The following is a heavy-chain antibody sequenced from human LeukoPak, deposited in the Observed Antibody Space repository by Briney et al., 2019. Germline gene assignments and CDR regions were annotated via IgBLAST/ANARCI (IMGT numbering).Heavy chain of an antibody. CDR2: ISSSSSTI. D-gene: IGHD3-10*01. CDR3: ARDSTGYYGSGSYFLSG. CDR1: GFTFSSYS. Sequence: PGGSLRLSCAASGFTFSSYSMNWVRQAPGKGLEWVSYISSSSSTIYYADSVKGRFTISRDNAKNSLYLQMNGLRAEDTAVYYCARDSTGYYGSGSYFLSGWGQGTLVTVSS. V-gene: IGHV3-48*01. J-gene: IGHJ4*02.